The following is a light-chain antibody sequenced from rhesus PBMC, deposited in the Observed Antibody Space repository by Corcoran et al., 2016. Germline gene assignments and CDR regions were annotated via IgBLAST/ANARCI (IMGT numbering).Light chain of an antibody. V-gene: IGKV1-33*02. Sequence: DIQMSQSPSSLSASVGDKVTITCRASQGISNALAWYQQNPGKAPKLLIYAASILENGVPSRFSRSRSGTDFTLTISSLHPEDFATYYCQQGYSTPSSFGQGTKVEIK. CDR3: QQGYSTPSS. J-gene: IGKJ2*01. CDR2: AAS. CDR1: QGISNA.